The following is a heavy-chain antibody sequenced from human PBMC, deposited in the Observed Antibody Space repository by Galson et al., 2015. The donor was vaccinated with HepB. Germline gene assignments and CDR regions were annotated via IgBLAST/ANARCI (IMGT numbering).Heavy chain of an antibody. D-gene: IGHD2-8*02. Sequence: SLRLSCAASGFPFNNAWMTWVRQAPGMGLEWVGRIKSKTDGETTDYAAPVKGRFTISRDDSKNRLYLQMNSPKTEDTAVHYCTTDVYYSTYWSWLDPWGQGTLVTVSS. V-gene: IGHV3-15*01. CDR1: GFPFNNAW. J-gene: IGHJ5*02. CDR3: TTDVYYSTYWSWLDP. CDR2: IKSKTDGETT.